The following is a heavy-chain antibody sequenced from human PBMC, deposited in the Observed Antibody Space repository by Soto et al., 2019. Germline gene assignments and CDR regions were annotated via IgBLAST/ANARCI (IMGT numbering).Heavy chain of an antibody. Sequence: QVQLVESGGGVVQPGRSLRLSCAASGFTFSSYGMHWVRQAPGKGLEWVAVIWYDGSNKYYADSVKGRFTISRDNSKNTLYLQMNSLREEDTAVYYCARGGDIVVVVAPLDYWGQGTLVTVSS. CDR3: ARGGDIVVVVAPLDY. V-gene: IGHV3-33*01. CDR2: IWYDGSNK. D-gene: IGHD2-15*01. J-gene: IGHJ4*02. CDR1: GFTFSSYG.